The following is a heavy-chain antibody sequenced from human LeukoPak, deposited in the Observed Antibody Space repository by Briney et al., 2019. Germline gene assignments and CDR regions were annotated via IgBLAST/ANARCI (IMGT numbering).Heavy chain of an antibody. CDR3: VRDGVSWSRDY. CDR1: GFTFSDHS. V-gene: IGHV3-21*01. CDR2: IYGDSSNT. Sequence: GSLRLSCDASGFTFSDHSMDWVRQAPGEGLEWVASIYGDSSNTLYADSVKGRFTISRDNGRNSLYLQMHSLRAEDTALYYCVRDGVSWSRDYWGQGTLVTVSS. J-gene: IGHJ4*02. D-gene: IGHD2-15*01.